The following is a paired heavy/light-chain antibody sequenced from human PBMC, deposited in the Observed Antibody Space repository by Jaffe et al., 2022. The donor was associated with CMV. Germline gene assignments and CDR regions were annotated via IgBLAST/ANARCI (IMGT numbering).Heavy chain of an antibody. D-gene: IGHD3-3*01. V-gene: IGHV4-39*01. CDR3: ARHALYDFWSGYVNSYYMDV. CDR1: GGSISSSSYY. Sequence: QLQLQESGPGLVKPSETLSLTCTVSGGSISSSSYYWGWIRQPPGKGLEWIGSIYYSGSTYYNPSLKSRVTISVDTSKNQFSLKLSSVTAADTAVYYCARHALYDFWSGYVNSYYMDVWGKGTTVTVSS. J-gene: IGHJ6*03. CDR2: IYYSGST.
Light chain of an antibody. CDR3: QQLNSYPV. V-gene: IGKV1-9*01. Sequence: IQLTQSPSSLSASVGDRVTITCRASQGISSYLAWYQQKPGKAPKLLIYAASTLQSGVPSRFSGSGSGTDFTLTISSLQPEDFATYYCQQLNSYPVFGGGTKVEIK. CDR1: QGISSY. J-gene: IGKJ4*01. CDR2: AAS.